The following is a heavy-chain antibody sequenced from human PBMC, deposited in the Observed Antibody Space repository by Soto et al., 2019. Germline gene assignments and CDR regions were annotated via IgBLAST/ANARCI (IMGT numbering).Heavy chain of an antibody. CDR2: ISAGGDGA. V-gene: IGHV3-23*01. J-gene: IGHJ4*02. CDR3: ADSGGYYPRAYYFDY. CDR1: GFSFSTSG. Sequence: EVQMLESGGGWGQPGGSLRLSCAVSGFSFSTSGMSWVRQAPGKGLEWVSGISAGGDGADYADSVKGRFTISRDISKNTLYLQMNSLGAEDTAMYYCADSGGYYPRAYYFDYWGQGALVTVSS. D-gene: IGHD1-26*01.